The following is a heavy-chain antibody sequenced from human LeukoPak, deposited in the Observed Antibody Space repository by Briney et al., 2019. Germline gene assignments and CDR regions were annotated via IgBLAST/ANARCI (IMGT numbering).Heavy chain of an antibody. CDR1: GGSISSYY. Sequence: SETLPLTCTVSGGSISSYYWSWIRQPPGKGLEWIGYIYYSGSTNYNPSLKSRVTISVDTSKNQFSLKLSSVTAADTAVYYCARDMPSAKQDYWGQGTLDTVSS. V-gene: IGHV4-59*12. CDR2: IYYSGST. CDR3: ARDMPSAKQDY. J-gene: IGHJ4*02. D-gene: IGHD1/OR15-1a*01.